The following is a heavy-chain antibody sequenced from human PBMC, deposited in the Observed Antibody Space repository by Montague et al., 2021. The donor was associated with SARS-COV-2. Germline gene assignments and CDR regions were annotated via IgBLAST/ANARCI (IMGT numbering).Heavy chain of an antibody. V-gene: IGHV4-34*01. Sequence: SETLSLTCAVYGGSFSGYYWSWIRQPPGKGLEWIGEINHSGRTNXNPSLKSRVTISVDTSKNQFSLKLSSVIAADTAVYYCTREGYQVLWSDYYYYGMDVWGQGTTVTVSS. CDR2: INHSGRT. CDR1: GGSFSGYY. D-gene: IGHD2-2*01. J-gene: IGHJ6*02. CDR3: TREGYQVLWSDYYYYGMDV.